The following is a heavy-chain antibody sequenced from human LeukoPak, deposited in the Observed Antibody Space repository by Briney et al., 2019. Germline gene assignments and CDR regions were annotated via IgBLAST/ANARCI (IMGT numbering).Heavy chain of an antibody. J-gene: IGHJ4*02. CDR1: GFPVSGYY. D-gene: IGHD3-22*01. CDR3: ARMLISSGYYVDY. CDR2: IYSGGTT. V-gene: IGHV3-53*01. Sequence: GGSLRLSCAASGFPVSGYYMSWVRQAPGKGLDWVSVIYSGGTTYDADSVKGRFTISRDESKNMLYLQMNSLRAEDTAIYYCARMLISSGYYVDYWGQGTLVTVSS.